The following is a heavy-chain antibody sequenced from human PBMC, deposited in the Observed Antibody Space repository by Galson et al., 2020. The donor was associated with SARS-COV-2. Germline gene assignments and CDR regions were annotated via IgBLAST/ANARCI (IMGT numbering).Heavy chain of an antibody. CDR3: ARDPGYERADAFDI. CDR1: GGSISSYY. V-gene: IGHV4-4*07. D-gene: IGHD1-1*01. CDR2: MYTTGST. Sequence: SETLSLTCTVSGGSISSYYWSWIRQPAGRGLEWIGRMYTTGSTNYNPSLKSRVSMSVDTSKNQFSLKLSSVTAADTAVYYCARDPGYERADAFDIWGQGTMVTVSS. J-gene: IGHJ3*02.